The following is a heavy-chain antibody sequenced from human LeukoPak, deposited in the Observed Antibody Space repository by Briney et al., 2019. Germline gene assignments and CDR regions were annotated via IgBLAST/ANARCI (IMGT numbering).Heavy chain of an antibody. CDR2: ISSSSSTI. V-gene: IGHV3-48*01. CDR1: GFTFSSYS. D-gene: IGHD3-22*01. CDR3: ARDYYDSSGWGYYFDY. Sequence: GGSLRLSCAASGFTFSSYSMNWVRQARGKGLEWVSYISSSSSTIYYADSVKGRFTISRDNAKNLLYLQMNSLRAEDTAVYYCARDYYDSSGWGYYFDYWGQGTLVTVSS. J-gene: IGHJ4*02.